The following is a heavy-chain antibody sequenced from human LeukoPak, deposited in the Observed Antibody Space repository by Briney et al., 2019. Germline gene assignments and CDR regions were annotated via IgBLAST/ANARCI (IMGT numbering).Heavy chain of an antibody. CDR3: ARGTSIPATHPIAY. CDR2: IWYEGNNK. D-gene: IGHD2-2*02. J-gene: IGHJ4*02. CDR1: GFTFSSYA. Sequence: GRSLRLSCAASGFTFSSYAMHWVRQAPGKGLEWVAIIWYEGNNKHYADSVKGRFTISRDTSNNTVYLQMSSLRDEATAVYYCARGTSIPATHPIAYWGQGTLVTASS. V-gene: IGHV3-33*08.